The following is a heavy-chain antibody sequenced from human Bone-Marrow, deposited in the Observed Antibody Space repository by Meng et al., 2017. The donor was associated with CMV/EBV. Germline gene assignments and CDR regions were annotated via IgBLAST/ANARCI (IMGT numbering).Heavy chain of an antibody. Sequence: SCTVSGDSVGTGAYYWSWIRQPPGKGLEWIGYTYSTRGIFYNPSLKSRLLISLDTSKNQFSLQLKSVTVADEAVYYCARMVTGGYYFDYWGQGSLVTFSS. CDR1: GDSVGTGAYY. CDR2: TYSTRGI. D-gene: IGHD7-27*01. CDR3: ARMVTGGYYFDY. V-gene: IGHV4-30-4*01. J-gene: IGHJ4*01.